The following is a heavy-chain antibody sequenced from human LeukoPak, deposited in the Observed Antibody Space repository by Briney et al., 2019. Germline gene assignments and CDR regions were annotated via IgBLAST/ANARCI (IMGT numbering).Heavy chain of an antibody. CDR3: ARGLSWYSSSSRFDP. CDR1: GGSFSGYY. D-gene: IGHD6-6*01. Sequence: PSETLSLTCAVYGGSFSGYYWSWIRQPPGKGLEWIGEINHSGSTNYNPSLKSRVTISVDTSKNQFSLKLSSVTAADTAVYYCARGLSWYSSSSRFDPWGQGTLVTVSS. V-gene: IGHV4-34*01. J-gene: IGHJ5*02. CDR2: INHSGST.